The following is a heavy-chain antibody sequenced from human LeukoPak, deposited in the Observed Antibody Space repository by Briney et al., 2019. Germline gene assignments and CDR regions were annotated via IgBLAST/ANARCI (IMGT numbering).Heavy chain of an antibody. D-gene: IGHD6-19*01. V-gene: IGHV4-59*08. J-gene: IGHJ3*02. CDR3: ASPSTIGYSSAWYVLADAFDI. Sequence: TXXVSGGSISRDXWSWXRQPPGXXXXXXGYXYXTGSTNYNPSLKSRVTISVDTSKNQFSLKLSSVTAADTAVYYCASPSTIGYSSAWYVLADAFDIWGQGTMVTVSS. CDR1: GGSISRDX. CDR2: XYXTGST.